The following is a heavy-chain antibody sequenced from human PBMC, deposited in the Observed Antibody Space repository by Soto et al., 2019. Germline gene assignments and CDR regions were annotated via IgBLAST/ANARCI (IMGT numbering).Heavy chain of an antibody. D-gene: IGHD3-22*01. J-gene: IGHJ3*02. V-gene: IGHV1-18*01. CDR3: ARTKPAMIVGWGVSAFDI. Sequence: QVQLVQSGAEVKKPGASVKVSCKASGYTFTSYGISWVRQAPGQGLEWMGWISAYNGNTNYAQKLQGRVTMTTDTSTSTAYMELRSLRSDDTAVYYCARTKPAMIVGWGVSAFDIWGQGTMVTVSS. CDR1: GYTFTSYG. CDR2: ISAYNGNT.